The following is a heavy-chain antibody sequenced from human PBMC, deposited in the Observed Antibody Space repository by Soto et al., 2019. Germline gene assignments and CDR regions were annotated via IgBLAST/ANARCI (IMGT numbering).Heavy chain of an antibody. Sequence: EVQLLESGGGLVQPGGSLRLSCAASGFTFSSYVMSWVRQAPGKGLEWVSDISGSGGSTYYADSVKGRFTTSRDNSKNTLYLQMKSLRAEDTAVYYCAKDFYGSGRYPPDYWGQGTLVTVSS. D-gene: IGHD3-10*01. J-gene: IGHJ4*02. CDR3: AKDFYGSGRYPPDY. V-gene: IGHV3-23*01. CDR2: ISGSGGST. CDR1: GFTFSSYV.